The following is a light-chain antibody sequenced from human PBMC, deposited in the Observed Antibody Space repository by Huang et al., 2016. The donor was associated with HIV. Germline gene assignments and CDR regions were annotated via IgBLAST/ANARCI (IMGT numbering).Light chain of an antibody. Sequence: IQLTQSPSSLSASVGDRVTITCRASQGISSYLAWYQQKPGKAPKLLIYAASTLQSGVPSRCSGSGSGTEFTLTISSLQPEDFATYYCQQLNSYPYTFGQGTKLEIK. CDR1: QGISSY. J-gene: IGKJ2*01. CDR2: AAS. V-gene: IGKV1-9*01. CDR3: QQLNSYPYT.